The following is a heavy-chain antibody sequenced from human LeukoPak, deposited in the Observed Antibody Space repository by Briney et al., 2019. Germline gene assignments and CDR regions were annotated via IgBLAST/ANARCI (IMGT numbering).Heavy chain of an antibody. CDR2: INAGNGNT. Sequence: ASVKVSCKASGYTFTSYAMHWVRQAPGQRLEWMGWINAGNGNTKYSQKFQGRVTITRGTSASTAYMELSSLRSEDTAVYYCATTTVTTHRWFDPWGQGTLVTVSS. CDR1: GYTFTSYA. J-gene: IGHJ5*02. D-gene: IGHD4-17*01. V-gene: IGHV1-3*01. CDR3: ATTTVTTHRWFDP.